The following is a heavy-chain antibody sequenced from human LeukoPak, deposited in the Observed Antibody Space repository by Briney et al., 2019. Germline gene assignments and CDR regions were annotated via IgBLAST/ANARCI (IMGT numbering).Heavy chain of an antibody. CDR1: GFTFSSYA. CDR2: ISGSGGST. J-gene: IGHJ4*02. Sequence: QSGGSLRLSCAASGFTFSSYAMSWVRQAPGKGLEWVSAISGSGGSTYYADSVKGRFTISRDNSKNTLYLQMNSLRAEGTAVYYCAIWGRIAAAGIPIDYWGQGTLVTVSS. V-gene: IGHV3-23*01. CDR3: AIWGRIAAAGIPIDY. D-gene: IGHD6-13*01.